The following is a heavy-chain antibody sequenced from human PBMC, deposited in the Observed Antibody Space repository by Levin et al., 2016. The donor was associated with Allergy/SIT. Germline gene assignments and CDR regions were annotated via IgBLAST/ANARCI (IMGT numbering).Heavy chain of an antibody. D-gene: IGHD3-3*01. J-gene: IGHJ5*02. V-gene: IGHV3-21*01. CDR3: ARRPHDFWSGYIP. CDR2: ISSSSSYI. Sequence: WIRQPPGKGLEWVSSISSSSSYIYYADSVKGRFTISRDNAKNSLYLQMNSLRAEDTAVYYCARRPHDFWSGYIPWGQGTLVTVSS.